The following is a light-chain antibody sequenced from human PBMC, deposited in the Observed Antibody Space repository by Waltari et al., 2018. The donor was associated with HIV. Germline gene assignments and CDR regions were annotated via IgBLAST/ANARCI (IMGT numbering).Light chain of an antibody. J-gene: IGLJ3*02. CDR1: TGAVTSGHY. V-gene: IGLV7-46*01. CDR3: LLSYSGGPWV. Sequence: QAVVTQEPSLTVSPGDTVTLTCGSSTGAVTSGHYPYWFQQKPGQAPTTVIYDTKNKPSWTPARFSGSQVGDKAALTLSGAQPEDEADYYCLLSYSGGPWVFGGGTKLTVL. CDR2: DTK.